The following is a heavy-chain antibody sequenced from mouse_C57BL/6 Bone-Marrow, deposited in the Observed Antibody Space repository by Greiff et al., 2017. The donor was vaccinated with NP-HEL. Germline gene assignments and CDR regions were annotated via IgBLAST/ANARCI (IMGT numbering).Heavy chain of an antibody. D-gene: IGHD4-1*02. Sequence: EVMLVESGGGLVKPGGSLKLSCAASGFTFSDYGMHWVRQAPEKGLEWVAYISSGSSTIYYADTVKGRFTISRDNAKNTLFLQMTSLRSENTAMYYFARPSTWKTLFDYWGQGTTLTVSS. J-gene: IGHJ2*01. CDR2: ISSGSSTI. CDR1: GFTFSDYG. CDR3: ARPSTWKTLFDY. V-gene: IGHV5-17*01.